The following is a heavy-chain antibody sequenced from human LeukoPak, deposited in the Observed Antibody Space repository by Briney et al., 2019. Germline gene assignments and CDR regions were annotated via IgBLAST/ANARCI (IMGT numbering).Heavy chain of an antibody. V-gene: IGHV4-59*01. D-gene: IGHD2-15*01. CDR3: ARERCSGGSCYLGGVLRGYFDS. CDR2: IYYSGST. J-gene: IGHJ4*02. CDR1: GGSISSYY. Sequence: PSETLSLTCTVSGGSISSYYWSWIRQPPGKGLEWIGYIYYSGSTNYNPSLKSRVTISVDTSKNQFSLKLSSVTAADTAVYYCARERCSGGSCYLGGVLRGYFDSWGQETLVTVSS.